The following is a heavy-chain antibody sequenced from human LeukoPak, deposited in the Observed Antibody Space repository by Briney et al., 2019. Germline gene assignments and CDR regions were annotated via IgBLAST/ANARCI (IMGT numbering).Heavy chain of an antibody. J-gene: IGHJ4*02. Sequence: GGSLRLSCAASGFTFSSYSMNWVRQAPGEGLEWVSSISSSSSYIYYADSVKGRFTISRDNAKNSLYLQMNSLRAEDTAVYYCARALEWELLRYYFDYWGQGTLVTVSS. V-gene: IGHV3-21*01. CDR3: ARALEWELLRYYFDY. CDR1: GFTFSSYS. CDR2: ISSSSSYI. D-gene: IGHD1-26*01.